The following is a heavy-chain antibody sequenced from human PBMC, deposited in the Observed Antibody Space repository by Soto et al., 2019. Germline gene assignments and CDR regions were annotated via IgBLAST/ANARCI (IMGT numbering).Heavy chain of an antibody. CDR1: GFSLSTSGVG. D-gene: IGHD1-7*01. CDR2: IYWDDDK. CDR3: AHTSRITGTSRWFDP. V-gene: IGHV2-5*02. Sequence: TLVHPTQTLTLTCTFSGFSLSTSGVGVGWIRQPPGKALEWLALIYWDDDKRYSPSLKSRLTITKDTSKNQVVLTMTNMDPVDTATYYCAHTSRITGTSRWFDPWGQGTLVTVSS. J-gene: IGHJ5*02.